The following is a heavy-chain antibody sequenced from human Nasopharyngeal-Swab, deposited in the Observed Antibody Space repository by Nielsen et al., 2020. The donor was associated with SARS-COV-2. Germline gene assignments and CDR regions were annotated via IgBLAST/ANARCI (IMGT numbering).Heavy chain of an antibody. J-gene: IGHJ6*02. D-gene: IGHD3-3*01. CDR2: ISGSGGST. CDR3: ASSHDFWSGSPYYYYYGMDV. Sequence: VRQMPGKGLEWVSAISGSGGSTYYADSVKGRFTISRDNSKNTLYLQMNSLRAEDTAVYYCASSHDFWSGSPYYYYYGMDVWGQGTTVTVSS. V-gene: IGHV3-23*01.